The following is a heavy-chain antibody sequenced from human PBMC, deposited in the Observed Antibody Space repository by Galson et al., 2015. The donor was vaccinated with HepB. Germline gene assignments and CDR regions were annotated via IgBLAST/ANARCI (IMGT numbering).Heavy chain of an antibody. J-gene: IGHJ6*03. CDR1: GYTFTSYG. V-gene: IGHV1-18*01. CDR2: ISAYNGNT. CDR3: ARVREYYYDSSGYWPHYYYYYYYMDV. D-gene: IGHD3-22*01. Sequence: SVKVSCKASGYTFTSYGISWERQAPGQGLEWMGWISAYNGNTNYAQKLQGRVTMTTDTSTSTAYMELRSLRSDDTAVYYCARVREYYYDSSGYWPHYYYYYYYMDVWGKGTTVTVSS.